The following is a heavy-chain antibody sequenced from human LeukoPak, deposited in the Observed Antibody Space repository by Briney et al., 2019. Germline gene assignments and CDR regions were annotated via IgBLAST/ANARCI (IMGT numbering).Heavy chain of an antibody. Sequence: LSETLSLTCTVSGGSISSGDYYWSWIRQPPGKGLEWIGEINHSGSTNYNPSLKSRVTISVDTSKNQFSLKLGLVTAAATASNYCSSDPIAVARNYYYYMDVWGKGTTVTVSS. CDR3: SSDPIAVARNYYYYMDV. CDR2: INHSGST. D-gene: IGHD6-19*01. CDR1: GGSISSGDYY. V-gene: IGHV4-39*07. J-gene: IGHJ6*03.